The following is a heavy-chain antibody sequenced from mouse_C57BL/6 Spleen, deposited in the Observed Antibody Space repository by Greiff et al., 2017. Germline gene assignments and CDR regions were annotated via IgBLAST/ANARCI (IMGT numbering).Heavy chain of an antibody. CDR3: TREGNWAPWFAY. D-gene: IGHD4-1*01. CDR2: IDPETGGT. CDR1: GYTFTDYE. Sequence: VQLQQSGAELVRPGASVTLSCKASGYTFTDYEMHWVKQTPVHGLAWIGAIDPETGGTAYNQKFKGKAILTADKSSSTAYMEHRSLTSEDAAVYYCTREGNWAPWFAYWGQVTLGTVSA. J-gene: IGHJ3*01. V-gene: IGHV1-15*01.